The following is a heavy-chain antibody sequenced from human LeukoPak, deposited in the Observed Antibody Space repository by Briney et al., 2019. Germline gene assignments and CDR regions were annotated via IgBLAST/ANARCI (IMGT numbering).Heavy chain of an antibody. CDR2: IYTSGST. D-gene: IGHD5-18*01. Sequence: SETLSLTCTVSGGSISSYYWSWIRRPAGKGLEWIGRIYTSGSTNYNPSLKSRVTMSVDTSKNQFSLKLSSVTAADTAVYYCAREDGVLPGTGYSYGYYYYGMDVWGQGTTVTVSS. J-gene: IGHJ6*02. V-gene: IGHV4-4*07. CDR1: GGSISSYY. CDR3: AREDGVLPGTGYSYGYYYYGMDV.